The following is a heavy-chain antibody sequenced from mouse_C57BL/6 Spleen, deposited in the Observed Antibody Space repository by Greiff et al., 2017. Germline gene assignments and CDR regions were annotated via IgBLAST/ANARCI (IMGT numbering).Heavy chain of an antibody. CDR1: GYTFTSYW. CDR2: INPSNGGT. Sequence: QVQLQQSGTELVKPGASVKLSCKASGYTFTSYWMHWVKQRPGQGLEWMGNINPSNGGTNYNEKFKSKATLTVDKSSSTASMQISSLTSEDSAVYYCARSGYDGYYGFDYWGQGTTLTVSS. V-gene: IGHV1-53*01. CDR3: ARSGYDGYYGFDY. D-gene: IGHD2-3*01. J-gene: IGHJ2*01.